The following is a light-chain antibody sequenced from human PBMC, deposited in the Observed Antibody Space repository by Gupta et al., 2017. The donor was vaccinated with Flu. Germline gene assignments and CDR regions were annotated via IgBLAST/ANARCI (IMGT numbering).Light chain of an antibody. J-gene: IGKJ4*01. CDR3: QQDNWAPLN. CDR2: AAA. V-gene: IGKV1-27*01. CDR1: QVINKY. Sequence: ASSRSASVGDSVTIQCRANQVINKYLSGYQQKTGTVPKILIYAAATLRSGGPSRCIGSGSGTEVFITISSLQPEEVATDYCQQDNWAPLNFGRGTKVEIK.